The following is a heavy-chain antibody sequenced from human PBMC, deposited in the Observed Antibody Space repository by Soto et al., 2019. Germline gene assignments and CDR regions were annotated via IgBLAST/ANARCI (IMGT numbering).Heavy chain of an antibody. D-gene: IGHD2-21*02. J-gene: IGHJ4*02. CDR1: GGSISSTGYY. CDR2: IYSSGNT. CDR3: ARRPSAGTVVTCYFDY. V-gene: IGHV4-31*11. Sequence: QVHLQESGPGLVKPSQTLSLTCAVSGGSISSTGYYWSWIRQPPGKGLEWIGYIYSSGNTYYNPSPIRRLTSSDHSSKNLYSVKLTSVTAADTAIYCCARRPSAGTVVTCYFDYWGQGTLVTVSS.